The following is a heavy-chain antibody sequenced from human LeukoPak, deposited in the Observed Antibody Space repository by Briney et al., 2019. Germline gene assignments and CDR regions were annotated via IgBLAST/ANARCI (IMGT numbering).Heavy chain of an antibody. V-gene: IGHV4-38-2*02. J-gene: IGHJ3*01. CDR2: IFHSGSI. CDR3: ARMAVSYYYDSSTYSPVAFDV. Sequence: SGTLSLTCNVSGYSISSGFYWGWIRQSPGEGLEWIATIFHSGSIFYNPSLKGRVSLSVDTSQNQFYLELNSVTAADTAVYYCARMAVSYYYDSSTYSPVAFDVWGQGTMVTVSS. D-gene: IGHD3-22*01. CDR1: GYSISSGFY.